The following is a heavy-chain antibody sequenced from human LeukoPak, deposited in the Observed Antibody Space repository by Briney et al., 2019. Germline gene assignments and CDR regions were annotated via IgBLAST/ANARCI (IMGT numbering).Heavy chain of an antibody. CDR2: INPNSGGT. D-gene: IGHD6-13*01. J-gene: IGHJ4*02. CDR1: GYTFTGYY. CDR3: ARDGGSSSWYGFDC. V-gene: IGHV1-2*06. Sequence: GALVKVSCKASGYTFTGYYMHWVRQAPGQGLEWMGRINPNSGGTNYAQKFQGRVTMTRDTSISTAYMELSRLRSDDTAVYYCARDGGSSSWYGFDCWGQGTLVTVSS.